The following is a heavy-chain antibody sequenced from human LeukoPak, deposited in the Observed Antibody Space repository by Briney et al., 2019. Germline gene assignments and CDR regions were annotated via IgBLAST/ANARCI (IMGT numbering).Heavy chain of an antibody. CDR2: ISGSGGST. CDR1: GFTFSNYG. CDR3: AKAPGGTVTYYYYYMDV. V-gene: IGHV3-23*01. Sequence: GGTLRLSCAASGFTFSNYGMSWVRQAPGKGLEWVSTISGSGGSTYYADSMKGRFTISRDNSKNTLYLQMNSLRAEDTAVYYCAKAPGGTVTYYYYYMDVWGKGTTVTVSS. J-gene: IGHJ6*03. D-gene: IGHD4-17*01.